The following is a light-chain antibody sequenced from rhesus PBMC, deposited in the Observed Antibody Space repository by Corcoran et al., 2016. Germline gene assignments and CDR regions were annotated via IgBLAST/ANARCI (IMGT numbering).Light chain of an antibody. CDR3: QHYYDNP. CDR2: AAS. CDR1: QNIYSN. Sequence: DIQMTQSPSALSASVGDRVTISCRASQNIYSNLAWFQQKPGKAPKLLLFAASTLQTWVPSRFSGSGSGTDCTLTISSLQPVDSAGYYCQHYYDNPFGGGTKVEIK. J-gene: IGKJ4*01. V-gene: IGKV1S12*01.